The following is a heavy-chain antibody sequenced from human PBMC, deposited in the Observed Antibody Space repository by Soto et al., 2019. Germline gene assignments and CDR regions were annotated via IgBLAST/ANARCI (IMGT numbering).Heavy chain of an antibody. D-gene: IGHD1-26*01. CDR1: GSTLREFS. CDR3: ATGVGWGFIYSLQY. J-gene: IGHJ4*02. Sequence: QVQLEQSGAEVKKPGASVRVSCKISGSTLREFSMHWVRQAPGKGHEWMGGYVPEDGKTIYAPKFQDRVIMTEDTTTDTAYMERSSLRSEDTAVYFCATGVGWGFIYSLQYWGQGTPVTVSS. V-gene: IGHV1-24*01. CDR2: YVPEDGKT.